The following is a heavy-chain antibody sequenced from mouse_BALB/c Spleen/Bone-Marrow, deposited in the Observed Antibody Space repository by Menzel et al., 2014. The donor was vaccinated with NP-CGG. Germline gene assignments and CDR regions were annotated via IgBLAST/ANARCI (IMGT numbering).Heavy chain of an antibody. J-gene: IGHJ3*01. V-gene: IGHV2-9*02. D-gene: IGHD1-2*01. CDR1: GFSLTSYG. Sequence: QVQLQQSGPGLVAPSQSLSITCTASGFSLTSYGVHWVRQPPGKGLEWLGAIWAGGSTNYDSALMSRLSITKDNSKSQVFLEMDSLQTDDTAMYYCARVFTTATWGFAYWGQGTLVTVSA. CDR2: IWAGGST. CDR3: ARVFTTATWGFAY.